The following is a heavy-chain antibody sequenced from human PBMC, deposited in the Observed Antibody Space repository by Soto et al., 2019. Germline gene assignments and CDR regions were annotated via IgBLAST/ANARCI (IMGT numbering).Heavy chain of an antibody. D-gene: IGHD6-19*01. CDR1: GFSLSNARMG. V-gene: IGHV2-26*01. CDR2: IFSNDEK. CDR3: ARALVRYSSGWFEGWFDP. Sequence: QVTLKESGPVLVKPTETLTLTCTVSGFSLSNARMGVSWIRQPPGKALEWLAHIFSNDEKSYSTSLKSRLTIPKNTSKSQVVLTMTNMDPVNTATYYCARALVRYSSGWFEGWFDPWGQGTLVTVSS. J-gene: IGHJ5*02.